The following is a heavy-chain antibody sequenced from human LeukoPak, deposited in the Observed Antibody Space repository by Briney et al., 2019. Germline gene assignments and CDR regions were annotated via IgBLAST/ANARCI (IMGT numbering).Heavy chain of an antibody. CDR1: GYTFTGYY. CDR2: INPNSGGT. D-gene: IGHD3-3*01. Sequence: ASVKVSCKASGYTFTGYYMHWVRQAPGQGLEWMGWINPNSGGTNYAQKFQGRVTMTRDTSISTAYMELSRLRSDDTAVYYCARDGKGLGFLEWLGDPGGIHYYYYYMDVWGKGTTVTVSS. V-gene: IGHV1-2*02. CDR3: ARDGKGLGFLEWLGDPGGIHYYYYYMDV. J-gene: IGHJ6*03.